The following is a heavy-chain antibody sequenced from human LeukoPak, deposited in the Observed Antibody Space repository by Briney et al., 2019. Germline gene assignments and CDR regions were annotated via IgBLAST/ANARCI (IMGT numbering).Heavy chain of an antibody. J-gene: IGHJ4*02. D-gene: IGHD3-10*01. Sequence: GGSLRLSCAASGFTFSSYAMSWVRQAPGKGLEWVSGISGSGGSTYYADSVKGRSTISRDNSKNTLYLQMNSLRAEDTAVYYCARDGLGRGVFDYWGQGTLVTVSS. CDR2: ISGSGGST. V-gene: IGHV3-23*01. CDR3: ARDGLGRGVFDY. CDR1: GFTFSSYA.